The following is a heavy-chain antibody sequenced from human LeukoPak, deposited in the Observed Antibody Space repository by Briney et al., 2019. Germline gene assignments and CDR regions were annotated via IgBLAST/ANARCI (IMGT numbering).Heavy chain of an antibody. Sequence: PSETLSLTCTVSGGSISSYYWSWIRQPPGKGLEWIGYIYYSGSTNYTPSLKSRVTISVDTSKNQFSLKLRSVTAADTAVYYCARQMPWRDDYGDYAYYFDYWGQGTLVTVSS. V-gene: IGHV4-59*08. CDR3: ARQMPWRDDYGDYAYYFDY. D-gene: IGHD4-17*01. J-gene: IGHJ4*02. CDR2: IYYSGST. CDR1: GGSISSYY.